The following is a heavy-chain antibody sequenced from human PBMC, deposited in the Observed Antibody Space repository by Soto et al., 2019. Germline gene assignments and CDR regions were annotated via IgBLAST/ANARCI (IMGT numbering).Heavy chain of an antibody. J-gene: IGHJ6*02. Sequence: SETLSLTCAVFGGSVNSGNYYWSWIRQPPGKGLEWIGYIYYSGSTYYNPSLKSRVTISVDTSKNQFSLKLSSVTAADTAVYYCARDDGSGRGYYYGMDVWGQGTTVTVSS. CDR2: IYYSGST. D-gene: IGHD3-10*01. V-gene: IGHV4-31*11. CDR3: ARDDGSGRGYYYGMDV. CDR1: GGSVNSGNYY.